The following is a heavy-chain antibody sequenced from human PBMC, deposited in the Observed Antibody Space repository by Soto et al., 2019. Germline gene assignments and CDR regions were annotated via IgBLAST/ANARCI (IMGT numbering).Heavy chain of an antibody. Sequence: QITLKESGPTLVKPTQTLTLTCTFSGFSLSASGVGVGWIRQPPGKALEWLALIYWDDDKRYSPSLKSRLTIPKDTSKNQVVLTMTNVDPVDTAAYYCAHRYYDILTGYRLDYWGQGTLVTVSS. D-gene: IGHD3-9*01. CDR2: IYWDDDK. CDR3: AHRYYDILTGYRLDY. V-gene: IGHV2-5*02. J-gene: IGHJ4*02. CDR1: GFSLSASGVG.